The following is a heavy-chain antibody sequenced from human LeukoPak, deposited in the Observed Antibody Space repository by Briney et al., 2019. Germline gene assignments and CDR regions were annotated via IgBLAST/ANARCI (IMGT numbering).Heavy chain of an antibody. CDR2: IYTSGST. D-gene: IGHD6-13*01. CDR1: GGSISSASYY. J-gene: IGHJ4*02. Sequence: PSETLSLTCTVSGGSISSASYYWSWIRQPAGKGLEWIGRIYTSGSTNYNPSLKSRVTISVDTSKNQFSLKLSSVTAADTAEYYCAMRERLAAAFDYWGQGTLVTVSS. CDR3: AMRERLAAAFDY. V-gene: IGHV4-61*02.